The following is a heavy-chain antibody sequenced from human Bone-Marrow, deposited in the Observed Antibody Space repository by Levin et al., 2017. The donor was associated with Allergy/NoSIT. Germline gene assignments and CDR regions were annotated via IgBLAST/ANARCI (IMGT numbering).Heavy chain of an antibody. CDR1: GDTLSDLS. Sequence: EASVKVSCKVSGDTLSDLSMHWVRQTPGEGLEWVGTANAEDGEAIYAQRFQDRVTMTDDTSTDTAYMELSSLTSEDTAVYYCAAGGAVDLDGFDVWGQGTMVTVSS. CDR2: ANAEDGEA. D-gene: IGHD4-23*01. CDR3: AAGGAVDLDGFDV. V-gene: IGHV1-24*01. J-gene: IGHJ3*01.